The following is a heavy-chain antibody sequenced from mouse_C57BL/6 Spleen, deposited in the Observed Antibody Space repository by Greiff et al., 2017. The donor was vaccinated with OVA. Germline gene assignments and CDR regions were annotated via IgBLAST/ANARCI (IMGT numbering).Heavy chain of an antibody. D-gene: IGHD2-2*01. J-gene: IGHJ4*01. CDR3: ARDRSGYDREIAMDY. CDR1: GFTFSSYA. Sequence: EVQLVESGGGLVKPGGSLKLSCAASGFTFSSYAMSWVRQTPEKRLEWVATISDGGSYTYYPDNVKGRFTISRDNAKNNLYLQMSHLKSEDTAMYYCARDRSGYDREIAMDYWGQGTSVTVSS. V-gene: IGHV5-4*01. CDR2: ISDGGSYT.